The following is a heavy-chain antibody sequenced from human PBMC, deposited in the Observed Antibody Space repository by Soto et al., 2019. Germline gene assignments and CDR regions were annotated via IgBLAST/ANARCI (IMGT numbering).Heavy chain of an antibody. Sequence: PSETLSLTCTVSGGSITISSYYWGWIRQPPGKGLEWIGNIHYSGSTYYNPSLKSRVTISVDTSKNQFSLKLSSVTAADTAVYYCARHRSAMAGPSFDYWGQGTLVTVSS. D-gene: IGHD6-19*01. CDR1: GGSITISSYY. CDR3: ARHRSAMAGPSFDY. CDR2: IHYSGST. V-gene: IGHV4-39*01. J-gene: IGHJ4*02.